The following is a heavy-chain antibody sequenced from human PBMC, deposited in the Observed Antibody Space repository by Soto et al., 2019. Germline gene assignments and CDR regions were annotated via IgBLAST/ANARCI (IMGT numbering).Heavy chain of an antibody. CDR3: AKSSRRAHYYGMDV. CDR2: VSAGGGDT. J-gene: IGHJ6*02. V-gene: IGHV3-23*01. Sequence: PGGSLRLSCAASGFTFSSYGMNWVRQAPGEGLEWVAGVSAGGGDTSYADSVKGRVTISRDNSKDTLYLQMNSLRAEDTAVYYCAKSSRRAHYYGMDVWGPGTTVTVSS. CDR1: GFTFSSYG.